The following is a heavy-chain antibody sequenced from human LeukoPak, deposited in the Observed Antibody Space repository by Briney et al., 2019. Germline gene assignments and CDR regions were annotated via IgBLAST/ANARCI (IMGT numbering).Heavy chain of an antibody. J-gene: IGHJ1*01. CDR1: GFTFSSYA. CDR2: ISYDGSNK. Sequence: QSGGSLRLSCAASGFTFSSYAMHWVRQAPGKGLEWVAVISYDGSNKYYADSVKGRFNISRDKSKNTLYMQMNSLRAEDTAVYYCARDRWNSDYDFWSGPFQHWGQGALVTVSS. D-gene: IGHD3-3*01. CDR3: ARDRWNSDYDFWSGPFQH. V-gene: IGHV3-30-3*01.